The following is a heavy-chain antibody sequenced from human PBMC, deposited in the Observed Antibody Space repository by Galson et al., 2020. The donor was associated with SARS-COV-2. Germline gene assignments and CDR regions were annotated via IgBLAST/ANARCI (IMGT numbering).Heavy chain of an antibody. CDR1: GGSISSSSYY. CDR3: AGNIVVVPAASYYYYGMDV. V-gene: IGHV4-39*01. CDR2: IYYSGST. D-gene: IGHD2-2*01. Sequence: SETLSLTCTVSGGSISSSSYYWGWIRQPPGKGLEWIGSIYYSGSTYYNPSLKSRVTISVDTSKNQFSLKLSSVTAEDTAVYYCAGNIVVVPAASYYYYGMDVWGQGTTVTVSS. J-gene: IGHJ6*02.